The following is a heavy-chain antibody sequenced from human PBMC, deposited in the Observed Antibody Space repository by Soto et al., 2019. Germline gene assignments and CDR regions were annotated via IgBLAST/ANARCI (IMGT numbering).Heavy chain of an antibody. V-gene: IGHV3-73*01. CDR1: GFSFSGSA. J-gene: IGHJ4*02. CDR3: NSGSYYSSI. CDR2: IRAKSNKYAT. D-gene: IGHD1-26*01. Sequence: GGSLRLSCAASGFSFSGSAIQWVRQASGKGLEWVGRIRAKSNKYATLYAESLKGRFTISRDDSQSTAYLEMNSLKTEDTAVYYCNSGSYYSSIWGQGTLVTVSS.